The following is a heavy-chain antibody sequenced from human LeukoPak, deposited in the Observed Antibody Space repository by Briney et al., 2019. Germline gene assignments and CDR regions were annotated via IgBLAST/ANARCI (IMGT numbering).Heavy chain of an antibody. D-gene: IGHD6-13*01. CDR2: IYTSGST. J-gene: IGHJ5*02. Sequence: SETLSLTCTVSGGSISSYYWSWIRQPAGKGLERIGRIYTSGSTNYNPSLKSRVTMSVGTSKNQFSLKLSSVTAADTAVYYCARDVGAAAGTDNWFDPWGQGTLVTVSS. CDR1: GGSISSYY. V-gene: IGHV4-4*07. CDR3: ARDVGAAAGTDNWFDP.